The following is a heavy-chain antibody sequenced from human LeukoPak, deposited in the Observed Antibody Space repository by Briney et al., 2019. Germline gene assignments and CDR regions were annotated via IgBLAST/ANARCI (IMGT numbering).Heavy chain of an antibody. CDR2: IDWDDDK. Sequence: SGPALVKPTQTLTLTCTFSGFSLTTTGMRVSWIRQPPGKALEWLARIDWDDDKFYSTSLKTRLTISKGTSKNQLVLTMTNMDPVDTATYYCARLQGATIGAKWFDPWGQGTLVTVSS. J-gene: IGHJ5*02. CDR1: GFSLTTTGMR. V-gene: IGHV2-70*04. D-gene: IGHD4/OR15-4a*01. CDR3: ARLQGATIGAKWFDP.